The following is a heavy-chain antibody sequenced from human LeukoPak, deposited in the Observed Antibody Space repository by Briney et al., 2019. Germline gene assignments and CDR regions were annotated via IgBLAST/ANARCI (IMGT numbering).Heavy chain of an antibody. V-gene: IGHV3-21*01. CDR3: ARGTGGDI. Sequence: GGPLSLSCAASGFTFSTYSMNWVRQAPGKGLEWVSSISSGSNYIYYADSVKGRFTISRDNAKNSLFLQMNSLRAEDTAVYYCARGTGGDIWGQGTMVTVSS. D-gene: IGHD1-1*01. J-gene: IGHJ3*02. CDR1: GFTFSTYS. CDR2: ISSGSNYI.